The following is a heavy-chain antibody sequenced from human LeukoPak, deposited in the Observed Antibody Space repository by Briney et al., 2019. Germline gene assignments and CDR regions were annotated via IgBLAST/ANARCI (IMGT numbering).Heavy chain of an antibody. CDR3: AKVGGSSWFDAFDI. CDR2: ISYDGSNK. CDR1: GFTFSSYG. Sequence: RGSLRLSCAASGFTFSSYGMHWVRQAPGKGLEWVAVISYDGSNKYYADSVKGRFTISRDNSKNTLYLQMNSLRAEDTALYYCAKVGGSSWFDAFDIWGQGTMVTVSS. V-gene: IGHV3-30*18. J-gene: IGHJ3*02. D-gene: IGHD6-13*01.